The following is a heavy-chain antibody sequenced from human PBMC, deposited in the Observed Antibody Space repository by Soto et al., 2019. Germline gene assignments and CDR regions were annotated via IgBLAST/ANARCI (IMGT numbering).Heavy chain of an antibody. Sequence: GASVKVSCKASGYTFTSYGISWVRQAPGQGLEWMGWISAYNGNTNYAQKLQGRVTMTTDTSTSTAYMELRSLRSDDTAVYYCARMMGDIVVVPAAGEDYWGQGTLVTVSS. J-gene: IGHJ4*02. CDR2: ISAYNGNT. D-gene: IGHD2-2*01. CDR3: ARMMGDIVVVPAAGEDY. CDR1: GYTFTSYG. V-gene: IGHV1-18*01.